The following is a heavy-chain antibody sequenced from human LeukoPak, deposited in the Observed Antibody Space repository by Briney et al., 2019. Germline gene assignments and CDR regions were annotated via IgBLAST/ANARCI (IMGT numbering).Heavy chain of an antibody. D-gene: IGHD5-12*01. Sequence: GASVKVSCKASGYTFTSYDFNWVRQATGQRPEWMGWMSPNSGDTGYAQKFQDRVTMTRNTSISTAYMELSSLRSDDTAVYYCARATRGYSGYDSPPFDYWGQGTLVIVSS. CDR1: GYTFTSYD. CDR2: MSPNSGDT. J-gene: IGHJ4*02. CDR3: ARATRGYSGYDSPPFDY. V-gene: IGHV1-8*01.